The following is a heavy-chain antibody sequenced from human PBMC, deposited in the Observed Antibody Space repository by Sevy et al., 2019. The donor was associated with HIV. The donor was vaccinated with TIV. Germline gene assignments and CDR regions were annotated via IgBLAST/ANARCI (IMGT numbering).Heavy chain of an antibody. Sequence: SETLSLTCAVSGGSISSNNWWNWVRQTPGKGLEWIGEIYHSGSTNRNPSLKSRVTISVDKSKNQFSLKLSSVTAADTAVYYCARGVGGYSSSSRCHVDYWGQGTLVTVSS. CDR2: IYHSGST. CDR3: ARGVGGYSSSSRCHVDY. J-gene: IGHJ4*02. CDR1: GGSISSNNW. V-gene: IGHV4-4*02. D-gene: IGHD2-2*03.